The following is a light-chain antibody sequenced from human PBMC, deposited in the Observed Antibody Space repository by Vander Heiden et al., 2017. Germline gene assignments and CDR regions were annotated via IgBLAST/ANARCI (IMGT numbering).Light chain of an antibody. CDR2: EVN. V-gene: IGLV2-8*01. Sequence: QSALTQPPSASGSPGQPVTISCTGTNNDVGAYNEVSWYQQHPGKAPKLMIYEVNRRPSGVPDRFAGSKSGTTASLTVSGLQVEDEADYYCSSYAGSDNSVVVGGGTKLTVL. J-gene: IGLJ2*01. CDR3: SSYAGSDNSVV. CDR1: NNDVGAYNE.